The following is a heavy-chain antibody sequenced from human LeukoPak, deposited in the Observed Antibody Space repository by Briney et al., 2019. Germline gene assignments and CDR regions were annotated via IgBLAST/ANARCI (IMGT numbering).Heavy chain of an antibody. Sequence: GTSVKVSCKASGFTFTSSAVQWVRQARGQRLEWIGWIVVGSGNTNYAQKFQERVTITRDISTSTAYMELSSLRSEDTAVYYCAAEGSDSSGYYDYWGQGTLVTVSS. CDR3: AAEGSDSSGYYDY. CDR2: IVVGSGNT. CDR1: GFTFTSSA. D-gene: IGHD3-22*01. J-gene: IGHJ4*02. V-gene: IGHV1-58*01.